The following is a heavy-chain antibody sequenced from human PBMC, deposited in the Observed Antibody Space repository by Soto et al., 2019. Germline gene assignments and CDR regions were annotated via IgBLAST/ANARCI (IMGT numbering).Heavy chain of an antibody. Sequence: SVKLSCKASGGTFSSYAISCVRQNPGQGLEWMGGIIPIFGTANYAQKFQGRVTITADESTSTAYMERSSLRSEDTAVYYCATGERQQQQLAIDYWGQGTLVTVSS. V-gene: IGHV1-69*13. J-gene: IGHJ4*02. CDR2: IIPIFGTA. CDR1: GGTFSSYA. D-gene: IGHD6-13*01. CDR3: ATGERQQQQLAIDY.